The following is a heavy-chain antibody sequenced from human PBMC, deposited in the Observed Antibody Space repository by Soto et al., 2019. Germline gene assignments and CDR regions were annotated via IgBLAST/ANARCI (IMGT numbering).Heavy chain of an antibody. CDR3: ARGVDADYAEYFQH. CDR2: IWYDGSNK. J-gene: IGHJ1*01. V-gene: IGHV3-33*01. Sequence: GGSLRLSCAASGFTFSSYGMHWVRQAPGKGLEWVAVIWYDGSNKYYADSVKGRFTISRDNSKNTLYLQMNSLRAEDTAVYYCARGVDADYAEYFQHWGQGTLVTVSS. D-gene: IGHD4-17*01. CDR1: GFTFSSYG.